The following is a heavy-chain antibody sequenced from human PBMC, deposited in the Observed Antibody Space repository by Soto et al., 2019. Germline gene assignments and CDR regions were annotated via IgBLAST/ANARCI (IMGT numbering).Heavy chain of an antibody. CDR2: INPSGGST. CDR3: ARQYSYGSYYYGMDV. CDR1: GDTFTSYY. Sequence: GASVKVSCKASGDTFTSYYMHWVRQAPGQGLEWMGIINPSGGSTSYAQKFQGRVTMTRDTSTSTVYMELSSLRSEDTAVYYCARQYSYGSYYYGMDVWGQGTTVTVSS. V-gene: IGHV1-46*01. D-gene: IGHD5-18*01. J-gene: IGHJ6*02.